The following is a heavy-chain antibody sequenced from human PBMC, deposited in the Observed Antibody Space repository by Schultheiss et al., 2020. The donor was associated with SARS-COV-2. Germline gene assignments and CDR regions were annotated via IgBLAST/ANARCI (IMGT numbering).Heavy chain of an antibody. J-gene: IGHJ4*02. CDR2: INHSGST. V-gene: IGHV4-34*01. CDR1: GFTFSNAW. Sequence: GSLRLSCVASGFTFSNAWMSWVRQPPGKGLEWIGEINHSGSTNYNPSLKSRVTISVDTSKNQFSLKLSSVTAADAAVYYCARVTAAIGEGYFDYWGQGTLVTVSS. D-gene: IGHD2-2*02. CDR3: ARVTAAIGEGYFDY.